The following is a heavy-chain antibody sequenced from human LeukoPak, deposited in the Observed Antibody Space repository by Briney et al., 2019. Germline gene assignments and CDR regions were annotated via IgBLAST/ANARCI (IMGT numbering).Heavy chain of an antibody. CDR2: MNPNSGNT. CDR1: GYTFTSYD. Sequence: GASVKVSCKASGYTFTSYDTNWVRQATGQGLEWMGWMNPNSGNTGYAQKFQGRVTMTRNTSISTAYMELSNLRSEDTAVYYCARGLYGSGRYPMDVWGKGTTVTVSS. CDR3: ARGLYGSGRYPMDV. J-gene: IGHJ6*03. D-gene: IGHD3-10*01. V-gene: IGHV1-8*01.